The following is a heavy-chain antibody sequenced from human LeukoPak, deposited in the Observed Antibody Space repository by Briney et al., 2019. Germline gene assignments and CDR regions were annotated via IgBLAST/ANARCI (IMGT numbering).Heavy chain of an antibody. CDR2: ISGSGTHK. CDR1: GFTFSDYS. CDR3: ARDWALTK. V-gene: IGHV3-21*01. Sequence: GGSLRLSCAASGFTFSDYSLGWVRQAPGKGLEWVSSISGSGTHKFYGDSVKGRFNISRDNAKNSLFLQMTSLRAEDTAVYYCARDWALTKWGQGTLVTVSS. D-gene: IGHD7-27*01. J-gene: IGHJ4*02.